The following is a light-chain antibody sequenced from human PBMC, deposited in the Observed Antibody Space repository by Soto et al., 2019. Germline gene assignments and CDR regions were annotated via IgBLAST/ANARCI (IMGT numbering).Light chain of an antibody. CDR2: GAP. Sequence: ILITQGPATLSVSXVXTXXVXXRASQSVSSNLAWYQQKPGQAPRLLIYGAPGRATGIPARFSGSGSGTEFTLTISSLQSEDFAVYYCQHYNNWPFTFGQGTKVDIK. V-gene: IGKV3-15*01. J-gene: IGKJ2*01. CDR1: QSVSSN. CDR3: QHYNNWPFT.